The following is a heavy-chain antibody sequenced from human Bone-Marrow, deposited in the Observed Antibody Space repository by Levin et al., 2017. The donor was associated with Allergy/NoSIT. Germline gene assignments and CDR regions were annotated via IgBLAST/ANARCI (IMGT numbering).Heavy chain of an antibody. D-gene: IGHD3-22*01. CDR1: GGSISSYY. CDR2: IYYTGGT. CDR3: GGSSGYYYRGNFDY. Sequence: PSETLSLTCTVSGGSISSYYWSWIRQPPGKGLEWIGFIYYTGGTNYNPSLKRRVTISVDTSKNHFSLRLSSVTAADTAVYYCGGSSGYYYRGNFDYWGQGTLVTVSS. V-gene: IGHV4-59*01. J-gene: IGHJ4*02.